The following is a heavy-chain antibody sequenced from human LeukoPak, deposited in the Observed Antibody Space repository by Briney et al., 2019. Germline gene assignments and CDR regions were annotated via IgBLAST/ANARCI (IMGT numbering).Heavy chain of an antibody. CDR1: GYTLTELS. CDR3: ATGIHCSSTSCPELTDY. Sequence: GASVKVSCKVSGYTLTELSMHWVRQAPGKGLEWMGGFDPEDGETIYAQKFQGRVTMTEDTSTDTAYMELSSLRSEDTAVYYCATGIHCSSTSCPELTDYWGQGTLVTVSS. V-gene: IGHV1-24*01. J-gene: IGHJ4*02. D-gene: IGHD2-2*01. CDR2: FDPEDGET.